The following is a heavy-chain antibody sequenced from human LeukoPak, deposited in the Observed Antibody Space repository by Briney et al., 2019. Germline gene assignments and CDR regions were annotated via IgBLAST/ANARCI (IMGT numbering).Heavy chain of an antibody. D-gene: IGHD6-13*01. CDR2: INPNSGGT. CDR1: GYTFTGYY. Sequence: ASVKVSCKASGYTFTGYYMHWVRQAPGQGLEWMGWINPNSGGTNYAQKFQGRVTMTRDTSISTAYMELSRLRSDDTAVYYCARDGPIGSSPWVFWGQGTLVTVSS. J-gene: IGHJ4*02. V-gene: IGHV1-2*02. CDR3: ARDGPIGSSPWVF.